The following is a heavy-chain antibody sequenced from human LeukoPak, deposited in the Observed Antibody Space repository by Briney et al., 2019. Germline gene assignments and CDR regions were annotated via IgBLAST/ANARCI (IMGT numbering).Heavy chain of an antibody. V-gene: IGHV4-34*01. CDR3: AKVYSSSSRDAFDV. D-gene: IGHD6-6*01. CDR2: INHSGST. J-gene: IGHJ3*01. Sequence: SETLSLTCAVYGESFSGYYWSWVRQPPGKGLEWIGEINHSGSTNYNSSLKSRVTISVDTSKGQFSLRLSSVTAADTAVYYCAKVYSSSSRDAFDVWGQGTMVTVSS. CDR1: GESFSGYY.